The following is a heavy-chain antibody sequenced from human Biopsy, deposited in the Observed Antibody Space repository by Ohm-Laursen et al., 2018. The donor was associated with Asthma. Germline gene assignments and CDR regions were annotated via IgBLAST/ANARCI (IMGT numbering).Heavy chain of an antibody. V-gene: IGHV1-69*01. CDR2: LIPVLGTA. CDR1: GGSFSNFA. J-gene: IGHJ6*02. CDR3: ARGYSGSDRIVYYYSGMEV. Sequence: SSVKVSCKAPGGSFSNFAISWVRQAPGQGLEWVGGLIPVLGTADYAQMFEGRVTITADESTSTGYMELRSLRSEDTAVYYCARGYSGSDRIVYYYSGMEVWGQGTTVTVSS. D-gene: IGHD5-12*01.